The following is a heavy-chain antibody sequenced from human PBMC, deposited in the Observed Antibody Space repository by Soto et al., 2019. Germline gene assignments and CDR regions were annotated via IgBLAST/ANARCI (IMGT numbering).Heavy chain of an antibody. J-gene: IGHJ4*02. V-gene: IGHV4-31*03. CDR1: GGSISSGGYY. D-gene: IGHD2-2*01. Sequence: SETLSLTCTVSGGSISSGGYYWSWIRQHPGKGLEWIGYIYYSGSTYYNPSLKSRVTISVDASKNQFSLKLSSVTAADTAVYYCARDFPRRTSSDVDYWGQGTLVTVSS. CDR3: ARDFPRRTSSDVDY. CDR2: IYYSGST.